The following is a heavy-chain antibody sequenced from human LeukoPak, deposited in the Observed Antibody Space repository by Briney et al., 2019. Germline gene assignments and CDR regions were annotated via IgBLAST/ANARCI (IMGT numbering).Heavy chain of an antibody. Sequence: ASVTVSCKPSGYTFTGYYIHWVRQAPGQGLQWLGWINPNSGGTNYAQNFQGRVTVTRDTSTATAYMELRWLTSDDTAVYYCARDLFTRKTLGNWDSRAFHIWGQGTMVTVSS. J-gene: IGHJ3*02. D-gene: IGHD1-14*01. CDR3: ARDLFTRKTLGNWDSRAFHI. CDR1: GYTFTGYY. V-gene: IGHV1-2*02. CDR2: INPNSGGT.